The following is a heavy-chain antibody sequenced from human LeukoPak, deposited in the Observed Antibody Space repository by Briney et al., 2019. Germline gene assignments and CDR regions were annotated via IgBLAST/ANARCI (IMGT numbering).Heavy chain of an antibody. D-gene: IGHD5-18*01. CDR3: VSPRGFSYGYFDY. Sequence: SETLSLTCTVSGGSISSSSGYWGWIRQPPGKGLEWIGSIYSSMNTYYNPSLKSRVTISADPSKTQCSLPLGSVSATYTAVYYCVSPRGFSYGYFDYWGQGTLVTVSS. CDR1: GGSISSSSGY. J-gene: IGHJ4*02. V-gene: IGHV4-39*01. CDR2: IYSSMNT.